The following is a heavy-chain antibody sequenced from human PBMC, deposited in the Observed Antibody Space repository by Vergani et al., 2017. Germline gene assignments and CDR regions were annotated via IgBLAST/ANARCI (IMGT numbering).Heavy chain of an antibody. CDR1: GYTFTSYD. J-gene: IGHJ6*02. Sequence: QVQLVQSGAEVKKPGASVKVSCKASGYTFTSYDINWVRQATGQGLEWMGWMNPNSGNTGYAQKFQGRVTMTRNTSISTAYMELSSLRSEDTAVYYCARVPYSSGWYFPQYYYYYYGIDVWGQGSTVTVSS. V-gene: IGHV1-8*01. CDR2: MNPNSGNT. D-gene: IGHD6-19*01. CDR3: ARVPYSSGWYFPQYYYYYYGIDV.